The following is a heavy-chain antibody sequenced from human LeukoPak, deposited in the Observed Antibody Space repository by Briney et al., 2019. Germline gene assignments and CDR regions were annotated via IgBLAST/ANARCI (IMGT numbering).Heavy chain of an antibody. CDR3: ARIHNNYGMGYFQH. J-gene: IGHJ1*01. V-gene: IGHV3-33*08. D-gene: IGHD3-16*01. Sequence: GGSLTLSCTASGFTFSSYWMRWVRQAPGKGLEGVALIWFYGTNKYYADSVKGRFTISRDPSKNTLYLQMNSLRAEDTAVYYCARIHNNYGMGYFQHWGQGTLVSVSS. CDR2: IWFYGTNK. CDR1: GFTFSSYW.